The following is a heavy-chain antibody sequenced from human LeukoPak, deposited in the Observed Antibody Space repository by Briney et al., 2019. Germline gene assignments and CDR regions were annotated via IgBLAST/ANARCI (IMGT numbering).Heavy chain of an antibody. J-gene: IGHJ4*02. Sequence: GGSVRLSCAASGFTFSSYAMHWVRQAPGKGLEWVAVISYDGSNKYYADSVKGRFTISRDNSKNTLYLQMNSLRAEDTAVYYCARDFAAAGIFDYWGQGTLVTVSS. CDR1: GFTFSSYA. CDR2: ISYDGSNK. CDR3: ARDFAAAGIFDY. V-gene: IGHV3-30*04. D-gene: IGHD6-13*01.